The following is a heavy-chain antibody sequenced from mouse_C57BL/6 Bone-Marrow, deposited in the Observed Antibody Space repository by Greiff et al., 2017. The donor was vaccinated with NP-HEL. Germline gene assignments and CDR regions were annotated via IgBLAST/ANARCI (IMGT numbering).Heavy chain of an antibody. J-gene: IGHJ2*01. CDR3: AREDYYGSSLDY. V-gene: IGHV1-81*01. CDR1: GYTFTSYG. D-gene: IGHD1-1*01. CDR2: IYPRSGNT. Sequence: VQRVASFAELARPGASVKLSCKASGYTFTSYGISWVKQRTGQGLEWIGEIYPRSGNTYYNAKFKGKATLTADKSSSTAYMELRSLTSEDSAVYFCAREDYYGSSLDYWGQGTTLTVSS.